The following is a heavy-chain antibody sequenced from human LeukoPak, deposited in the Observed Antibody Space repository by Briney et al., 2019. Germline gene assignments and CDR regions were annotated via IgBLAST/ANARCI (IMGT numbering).Heavy chain of an antibody. Sequence: GGSLRLSCVASGFIFSSYGMHWVRQAPGKGLEWVAVILYDGSNKYYADSVKGRFTISRDNSKNTLYLQMNSLGAQDTAVYYCARDRDSYRLDYWGQGTLVTVSS. CDR1: GFIFSSYG. J-gene: IGHJ4*02. CDR3: ARDRDSYRLDY. V-gene: IGHV3-30*03. CDR2: ILYDGSNK. D-gene: IGHD3-16*02.